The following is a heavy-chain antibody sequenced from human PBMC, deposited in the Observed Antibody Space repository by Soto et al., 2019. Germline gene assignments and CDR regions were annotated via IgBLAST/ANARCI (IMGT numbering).Heavy chain of an antibody. Sequence: GGSLRLSCAASGFTFSSYWMSWVRQAPGKGLEWGANIKKDRRAKYYVDSVKGRLTISRDNAKNSLYLKMNSLRDEDTVVYDCARVNLGIGVGTRGFDIWGQGTMVTVSS. V-gene: IGHV3-7*01. CDR2: IKKDRRAK. D-gene: IGHD7-27*01. CDR1: GFTFSSYW. J-gene: IGHJ3*02. CDR3: ARVNLGIGVGTRGFDI.